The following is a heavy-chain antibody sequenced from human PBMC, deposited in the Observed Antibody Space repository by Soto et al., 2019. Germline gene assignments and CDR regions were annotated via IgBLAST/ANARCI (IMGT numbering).Heavy chain of an antibody. D-gene: IGHD1-26*01. CDR3: ARGGGGTYYKAFDI. CDR1: GGSISSYY. V-gene: IGHV4-59*01. Sequence: PSETLSLTCTVSGGSISSYYWTWIRQPPGKGLEWIGYIYYSGSTNYNPSLKSRVTISLDTSKNHFSLKLNSVTAADTAVYYCARGGGGTYYKAFDIWGQGTMVTVSS. J-gene: IGHJ3*02. CDR2: IYYSGST.